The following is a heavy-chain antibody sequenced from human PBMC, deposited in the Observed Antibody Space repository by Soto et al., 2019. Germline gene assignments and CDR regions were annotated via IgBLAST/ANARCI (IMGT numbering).Heavy chain of an antibody. CDR2: ISYDGSNK. J-gene: IGHJ4*02. CDR1: GFSFRSYA. V-gene: IGHV3-30-3*01. Sequence: GGSLRLSCAASGFSFRSYAMHGVRQAPGKGLEWVAVISYDGSNKDYAGSVKGRFTISRDNSKNTLYLQMNSLRAEDTAVYYCASPPDSTNYWGQGTLVTVSS. CDR3: ASPPDSTNY. D-gene: IGHD6-13*01.